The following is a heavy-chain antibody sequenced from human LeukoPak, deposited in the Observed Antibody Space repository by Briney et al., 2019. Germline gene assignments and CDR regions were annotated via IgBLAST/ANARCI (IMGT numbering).Heavy chain of an antibody. V-gene: IGHV3-33*01. CDR3: ARNSGSYYRGAFDI. D-gene: IGHD1-26*01. J-gene: IGHJ3*02. CDR1: GFTFSSYG. Sequence: GGSLRLSCAASGFTFSSYGMHWVRQAPGKGLEWVAVIWYDGSNKYYADSVKGRFTISRDNSKNTLHLQMNSLRAEDTAVYYCARNSGSYYRGAFDIWGQGTMVTVSS. CDR2: IWYDGSNK.